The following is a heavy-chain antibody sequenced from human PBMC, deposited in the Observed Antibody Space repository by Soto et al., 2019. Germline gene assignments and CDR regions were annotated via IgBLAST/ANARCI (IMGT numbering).Heavy chain of an antibody. J-gene: IGHJ3*02. V-gene: IGHV1-69*12. CDR3: ARGVEADGTFLEDGFGI. CDR1: GGTFSNHA. Sequence: QVHLVQSGAEVKKPGSSVKVSCKAPGGTFSNHAINWVRQAPGQGLEWMGRIIPIFSITNYAQKFPGRDTLTADESTTTACLDLSSLKHDDTAVYDCARGVEADGTFLEDGFGIWGKGTLFTVSS. D-gene: IGHD1-7*01. CDR2: IIPIFSIT.